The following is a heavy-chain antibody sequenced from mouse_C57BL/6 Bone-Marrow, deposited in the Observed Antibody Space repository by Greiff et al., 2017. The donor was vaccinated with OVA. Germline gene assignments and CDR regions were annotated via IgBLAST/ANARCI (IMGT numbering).Heavy chain of an antibody. CDR2: IYPRDGST. Sequence: QVQLQQSGPELVKPGASVKLSCKASGYTFTSYDINWVKQRPGQGLEWIGWIYPRDGSTKYNAKFKGKATLTVDPSSSTAYMELHSLTSEDSAVYFGARSASSGYLDWVAYWGQGTLVTVSA. CDR1: GYTFTSYD. V-gene: IGHV1-85*01. CDR3: ARSASSGYLDWVAY. D-gene: IGHD3-2*02. J-gene: IGHJ3*01.